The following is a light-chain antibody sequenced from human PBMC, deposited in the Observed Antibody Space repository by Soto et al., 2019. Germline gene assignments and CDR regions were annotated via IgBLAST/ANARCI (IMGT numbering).Light chain of an antibody. CDR3: LQDINYPWT. J-gene: IGKJ1*01. Sequence: AIQMTQSPSSLSASVGDRVTITCRASQDIRNDLGWFQQKPGKAPKLLINTASTLQSGVSSRFSGSGSGTDFTLAISSLQPEDSATYYCLQDINYPWTFGQGTKVDIK. CDR1: QDIRND. V-gene: IGKV1-6*01. CDR2: TAS.